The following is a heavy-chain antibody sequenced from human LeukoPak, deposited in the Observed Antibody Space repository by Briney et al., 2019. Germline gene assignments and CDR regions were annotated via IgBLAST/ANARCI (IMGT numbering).Heavy chain of an antibody. CDR2: FDPEDGET. J-gene: IGHJ6*02. V-gene: IGHV1-24*01. D-gene: IGHD6-13*01. CDR1: GYTLTELS. CDR3: ATASQLVHYYYGMDV. Sequence: VSVKVSCKVSGYTLTELSMHWVRQAPGKGLEWMGGFDPEDGETIYAQKFQGRVTMTEDTSTDTAYMELSSLRSEDTAVYYCATASQLVHYYYGMDVWGQGTTVTVSS.